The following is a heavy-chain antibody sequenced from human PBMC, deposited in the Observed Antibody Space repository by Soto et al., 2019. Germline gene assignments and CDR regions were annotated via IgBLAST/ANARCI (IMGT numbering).Heavy chain of an antibody. CDR1: GYTFTSYY. CDR2: MNPNSGNT. J-gene: IGHJ4*02. CDR3: AIVYYYDSSGWTNFDY. V-gene: IGHV1-8*01. D-gene: IGHD3-22*01. Sequence: GPSVKVSCKASGYTFTSYYINWVRQATGQGLEWMGWMNPNSGNTGYAQKFQGRVTMTRNTSISTAYMELSSLRSEDTAVYYCAIVYYYDSSGWTNFDYWGQGTLVNVSS.